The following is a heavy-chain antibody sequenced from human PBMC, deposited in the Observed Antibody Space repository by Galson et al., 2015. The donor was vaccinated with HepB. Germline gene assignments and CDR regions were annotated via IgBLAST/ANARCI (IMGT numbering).Heavy chain of an antibody. CDR1: GDSVSSNSAA. CDR2: TYYRSKWYN. V-gene: IGHV6-1*01. D-gene: IGHD2-2*02. J-gene: IGHJ6*02. CDR3: AREEYQLLYAIYYYYGMDV. Sequence: CAISGDSVSSNSAAWNWIRQSPSRGLEWLGRTYYRSKWYNDYAVSVKSRITINPDTSKNQFSLQLNSVTPEDTAVYYCAREEYQLLYAIYYYYGMDVWGQGTTVTVSS.